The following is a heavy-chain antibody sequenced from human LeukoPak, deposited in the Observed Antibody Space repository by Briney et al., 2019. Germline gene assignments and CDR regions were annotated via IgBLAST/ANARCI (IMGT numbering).Heavy chain of an antibody. J-gene: IGHJ6*04. CDR3: ARGYGSGSPLYYYYGMDV. CDR1: GFTFSSHG. D-gene: IGHD3-10*01. V-gene: IGHV3-33*01. CDR2: IWYDGSNK. Sequence: GGSLRLSCAASGFTFSSHGMHWVRQAPGKGLEWVAVIWYDGSNKYYADSVKGRFTISRDNSKNTPYLQMNSLKAEDTGVYFCARGYGSGSPLYYYYGMDVWGKGTTVTVSS.